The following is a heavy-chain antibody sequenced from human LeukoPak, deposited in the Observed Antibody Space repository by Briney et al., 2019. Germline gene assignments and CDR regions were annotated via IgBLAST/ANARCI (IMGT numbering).Heavy chain of an antibody. Sequence: GESLKISCKASGYSFASYWIGWVRQMPGEGLVGMGIIDPSDSETRYSPSFQGQVTISVGKSLTTAYLQLNSLKASDTAMYYCARQKAMGRSGDYWGQGNLVTVS. CDR1: GYSFASYW. CDR3: ARQKAMGRSGDY. CDR2: IDPSDSET. J-gene: IGHJ4*02. D-gene: IGHD7-27*01. V-gene: IGHV5-51*01.